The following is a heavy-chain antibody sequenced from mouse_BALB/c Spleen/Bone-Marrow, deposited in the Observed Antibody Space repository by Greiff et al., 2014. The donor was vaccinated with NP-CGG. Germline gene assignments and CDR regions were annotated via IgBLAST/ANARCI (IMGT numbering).Heavy chain of an antibody. CDR2: ISSGGTYT. CDR1: GFTFSSYA. Sequence: EVQLQESGGGLVKPGGSLKLSCAASGFTFSSYAMSWVRQTPEKRLEWVATISSGGTYTYYPDSVKGRFTISRDNAKNTLYLQMSSLRSEDTATYYCARQWSAYWGQGTLVTVSA. CDR3: ARQWSAY. J-gene: IGHJ3*01. V-gene: IGHV5-9-3*01.